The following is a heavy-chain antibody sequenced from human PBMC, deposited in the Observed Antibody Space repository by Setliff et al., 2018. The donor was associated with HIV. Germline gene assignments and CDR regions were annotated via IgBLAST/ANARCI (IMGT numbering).Heavy chain of an antibody. V-gene: IGHV4-61*02. Sequence: PSETLSLTCTVSGGSISSGSYYWSWIRQPAGKGLEWIGRIYSSGSTNYNPSLKSRVTISVDTSKNQFSLKLSSVTAADTAVYYCARGGTVTMVRGRNWFDPWGQGTLVTVSS. CDR2: IYSSGST. CDR3: ARGGTVTMVRGRNWFDP. CDR1: GGSISSGSYY. J-gene: IGHJ5*02. D-gene: IGHD3-10*01.